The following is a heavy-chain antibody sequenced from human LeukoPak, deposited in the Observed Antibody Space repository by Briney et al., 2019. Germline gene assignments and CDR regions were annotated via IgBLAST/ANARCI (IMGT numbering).Heavy chain of an antibody. V-gene: IGHV4-34*01. Sequence: SETLSLTCAVYGGSFSGYYWSWIRQPPGKGLEWIGEINHSGSTNYNPSLKSRVTISVDTSKNQFSLKLSSVTAADTAVYYCARGPFYVWGALGAFDIWGQGTMVTVSS. CDR2: INHSGST. CDR3: ARGPFYVWGALGAFDI. D-gene: IGHD3-16*01. J-gene: IGHJ3*02. CDR1: GGSFSGYY.